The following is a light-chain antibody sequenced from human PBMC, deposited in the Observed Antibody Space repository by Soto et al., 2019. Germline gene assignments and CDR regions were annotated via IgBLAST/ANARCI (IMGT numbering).Light chain of an antibody. CDR2: GAS. CDR1: QSVSSN. Sequence: EIVVTQSPGTLSVSPGERATLSCRASQSVSSNLAWYQQKPGQAPRLLIYGASTRATGIPTRFSGSGSGTEFTLTISSLQSEDFAVYYCQQYNNWPPFTFGQGTRLEIK. V-gene: IGKV3-15*01. CDR3: QQYNNWPPFT. J-gene: IGKJ5*01.